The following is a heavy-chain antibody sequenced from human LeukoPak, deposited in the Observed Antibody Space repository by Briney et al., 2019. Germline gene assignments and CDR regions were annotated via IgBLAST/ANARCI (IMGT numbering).Heavy chain of an antibody. Sequence: GGSLRLSCAASGFTFSSYSMNWVRQAPGKGLEWVSSISSSSSYIYYADSVKGRFTISRDNAKNLLYLQMNSLRAEDTAVYYCARDRGYSGYDAFLDYWGQGTLVTVSS. CDR1: GFTFSSYS. CDR3: ARDRGYSGYDAFLDY. J-gene: IGHJ4*02. D-gene: IGHD5-12*01. CDR2: ISSSSSYI. V-gene: IGHV3-21*01.